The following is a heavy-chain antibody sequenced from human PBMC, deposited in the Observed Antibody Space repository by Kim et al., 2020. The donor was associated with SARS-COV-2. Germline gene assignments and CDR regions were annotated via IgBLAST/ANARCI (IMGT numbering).Heavy chain of an antibody. Sequence: GGSLRLSCAASGFTVSSNYMSWVRQAPGKGLEWVSVIYSGGSTYYADSVKGRFTISRDNSKNTLYLQMNSLRAEDTAVYYCARDRYSSSWGEASAYYYYYYMDVWGKGTTVTVSS. CDR2: IYSGGST. J-gene: IGHJ6*03. CDR3: ARDRYSSSWGEASAYYYYYYMDV. D-gene: IGHD6-13*01. CDR1: GFTVSSNY. V-gene: IGHV3-53*01.